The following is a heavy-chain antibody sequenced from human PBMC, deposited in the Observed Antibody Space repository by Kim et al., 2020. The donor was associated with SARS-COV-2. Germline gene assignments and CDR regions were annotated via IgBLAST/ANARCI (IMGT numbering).Heavy chain of an antibody. CDR3: ARTGYCSGGSCLFDS. V-gene: IGHV4-4*02. J-gene: IGHJ4*02. D-gene: IGHD2-15*01. Sequence: PSLKSRVTISVGKSANQFSLKLTSVTAADTAVYYCARTGYCSGGSCLFDSWGQGTLVTVSS.